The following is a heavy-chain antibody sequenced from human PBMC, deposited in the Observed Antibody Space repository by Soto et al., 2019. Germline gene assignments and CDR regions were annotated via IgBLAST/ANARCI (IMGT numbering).Heavy chain of an antibody. CDR3: ARPAGRVDYFDY. V-gene: IGHV3-48*02. D-gene: IGHD2-15*01. CDR1: GFVFSTYS. CDR2: ISSSSSTI. Sequence: EVQLVESGGGLVQPGGSLRLSCAASGFVFSTYSMNWVRQAPGKGLEWVSYISSSSSTIYYADSVQGRFTISRDNAKNSLYLQVNSLRDEDPAVYYCARPAGRVDYFDYWGQGTLVTVSS. J-gene: IGHJ4*02.